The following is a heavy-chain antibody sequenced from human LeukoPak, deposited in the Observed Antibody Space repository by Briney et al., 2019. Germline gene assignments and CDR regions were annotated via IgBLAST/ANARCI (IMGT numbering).Heavy chain of an antibody. CDR3: ARFAYCGGHCWYYFDY. CDR2: IYYSGST. CDR1: GGSVSSNSYY. Sequence: SSETLSLTCTVSGGSVSSNSYYWSWIRQPPGKGLEWIGYIYYSGSTNYNPSLKSRITISVDTSKNQFSLKLSSVTAADTAVYYCARFAYCGGHCWYYFDYWGQGSLVTVSS. V-gene: IGHV4-61*01. J-gene: IGHJ4*02. D-gene: IGHD2-21*02.